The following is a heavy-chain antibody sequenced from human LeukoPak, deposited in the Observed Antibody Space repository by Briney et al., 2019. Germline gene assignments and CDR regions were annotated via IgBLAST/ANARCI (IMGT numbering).Heavy chain of an antibody. V-gene: IGHV3-30*02. CDR3: ARDLGATVVTAGPDY. CDR2: IRYDGSYE. Sequence: GGSLRLSCAASGFTFGSYAMSWVRQSPGKGLEWVAFIRYDGSYEYYVDSVKGRFTISRDNSKNTLYLQMNSLRAEDTAVYYCARDLGATVVTAGPDYWGQGTLVTVSS. J-gene: IGHJ4*02. CDR1: GFTFGSYA. D-gene: IGHD4-23*01.